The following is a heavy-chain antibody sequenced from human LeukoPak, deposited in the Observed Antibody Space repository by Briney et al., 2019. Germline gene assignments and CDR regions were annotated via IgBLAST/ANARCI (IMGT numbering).Heavy chain of an antibody. Sequence: PGGSLRLSCAASGFTFSSYDMHWVRQATGKGLEWVSAIGTAGDTYYPGSVKGRFTVSRENAKNSLYPQMNSLRAGDTAVYYCARDRGTFLGMDVWGQGTTVTVSS. D-gene: IGHD2/OR15-2a*01. CDR3: ARDRGTFLGMDV. V-gene: IGHV3-13*01. J-gene: IGHJ6*02. CDR1: GFTFSSYD. CDR2: IGTAGDT.